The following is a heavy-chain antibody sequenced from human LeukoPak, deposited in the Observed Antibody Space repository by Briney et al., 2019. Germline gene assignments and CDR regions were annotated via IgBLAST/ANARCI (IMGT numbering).Heavy chain of an antibody. Sequence: GESLKISCEGSGYRFTNYWIGWVRQMPGKGLEWMGIIYPGDSDTRYSPSFQGQVTISADKSINTAYLQWSSLRASDTAMYYCARQTYYGSGSYAGYFDYWGQGTLDTASS. CDR1: GYRFTNYW. D-gene: IGHD3-10*01. CDR3: ARQTYYGSGSYAGYFDY. V-gene: IGHV5-51*01. J-gene: IGHJ4*02. CDR2: IYPGDSDT.